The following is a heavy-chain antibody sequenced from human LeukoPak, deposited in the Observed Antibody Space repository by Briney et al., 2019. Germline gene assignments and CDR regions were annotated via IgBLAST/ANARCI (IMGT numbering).Heavy chain of an antibody. D-gene: IGHD6-13*01. Sequence: GGSLRLSCAASGFTFSGYWMTWVRQAPGKGLEWVANIKQDGSEKNYVDSVKGRFTISRDNAKNSLYLQMNSLRAEDTAVYYCARGLLAAAGIDYWGQGALVIVSS. CDR2: IKQDGSEK. CDR3: ARGLLAAAGIDY. J-gene: IGHJ4*02. V-gene: IGHV3-7*04. CDR1: GFTFSGYW.